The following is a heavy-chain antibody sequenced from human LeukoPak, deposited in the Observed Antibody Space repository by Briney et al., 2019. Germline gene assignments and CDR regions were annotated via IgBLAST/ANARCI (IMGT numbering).Heavy chain of an antibody. V-gene: IGHV3-30*04. CDR1: GFTFSSYA. D-gene: IGHD1-26*01. J-gene: IGHJ4*02. CDR3: ARGPLGSQSLHLRRRGGIRGYFDY. Sequence: GGSLRLSCAASGFTFSSYAMHWVRQAPGKGLEWVAVISYDGSNKYYADSVKGRFTISRDNSKNTLYLQMNSLRAEDTAVYYCARGPLGSQSLHLRRRGGIRGYFDYWGQGTLVTVSS. CDR2: ISYDGSNK.